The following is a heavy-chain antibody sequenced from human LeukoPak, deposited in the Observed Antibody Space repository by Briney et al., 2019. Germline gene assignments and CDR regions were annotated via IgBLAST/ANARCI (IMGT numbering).Heavy chain of an antibody. D-gene: IGHD3-9*01. Sequence: PGRSLRLSCAASGFTFSSYGMHWVRQAPGKGLEWVAVISYDGSNKYYADSVKGRFTISRDNSKNTLYLQMNSLRAEDTAVYYCARASKYYDILTGYFTVWGQGTLVTVSS. V-gene: IGHV3-30*03. J-gene: IGHJ4*02. CDR1: GFTFSSYG. CDR2: ISYDGSNK. CDR3: ARASKYYDILTGYFTV.